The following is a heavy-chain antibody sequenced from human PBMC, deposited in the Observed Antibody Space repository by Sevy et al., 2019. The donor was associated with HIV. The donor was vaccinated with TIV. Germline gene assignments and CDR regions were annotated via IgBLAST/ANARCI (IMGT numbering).Heavy chain of an antibody. D-gene: IGHD3-22*01. J-gene: IGHJ3*02. V-gene: IGHV1-24*01. CDR2: FDPEDGET. CDR3: ATGDSSRYYRDAFDI. Sequence: ASVKVSCKVSGYTLTELSMHWVRQAPGKGLEWMGGFDPEDGETIYAQKFQGRVTMTEDTSTDTAYMELSSLRSEDTAVYYCATGDSSRYYRDAFDIWGQGTMVTVSS. CDR1: GYTLTELS.